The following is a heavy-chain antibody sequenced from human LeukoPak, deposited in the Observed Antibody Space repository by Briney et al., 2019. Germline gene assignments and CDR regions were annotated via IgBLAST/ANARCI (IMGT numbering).Heavy chain of an antibody. V-gene: IGHV4-38-2*01. J-gene: IGHJ4*02. D-gene: IGHD3-3*01. CDR2: IYHSGST. CDR1: GYSISSGYY. CDR3: ARAMYYDFWSGYPNFDY. Sequence: SSETLSLTCAVSGYSISSGYYWVWIGQPPGKGLEWIGSIYHSGSTYYNPSLKSRVTISVDTSKNQFSLKLSSVTAADTAVYYCARAMYYDFWSGYPNFDYWGQGTLVTVSS.